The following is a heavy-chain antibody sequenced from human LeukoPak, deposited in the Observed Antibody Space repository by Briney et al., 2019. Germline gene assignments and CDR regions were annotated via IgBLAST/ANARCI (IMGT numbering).Heavy chain of an antibody. J-gene: IGHJ4*02. CDR3: ARDRPLYYDSSGYYVGPIPHFDY. Sequence: ASVKVSCKASGYTFTSYGISWVRQAPGQGLEWMGWISAYNGNTNYAQKLQGRVTMTTDTSTSTAYMELRSLRSDDTAVYYCARDRPLYYDSSGYYVGPIPHFDYWGQGTLVTVSS. V-gene: IGHV1-18*01. D-gene: IGHD3-22*01. CDR2: ISAYNGNT. CDR1: GYTFTSYG.